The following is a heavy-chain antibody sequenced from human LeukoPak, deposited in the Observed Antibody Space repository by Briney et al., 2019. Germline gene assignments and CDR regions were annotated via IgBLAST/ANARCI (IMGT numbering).Heavy chain of an antibody. D-gene: IGHD6-13*01. CDR2: IYHDGNT. Sequence: SETLSLTCAVSGGSISSGGYSWSWIRQPPGKGLEWIGYIYHDGNTFYNPSLKSRVTISVDTSKNQFSLKLSSVTAADTAVYYCAREKGIAAGLNWFDPWGQGTLVTVSS. J-gene: IGHJ5*02. CDR3: AREKGIAAGLNWFDP. V-gene: IGHV4-30-2*02. CDR1: GGSISSGGYS.